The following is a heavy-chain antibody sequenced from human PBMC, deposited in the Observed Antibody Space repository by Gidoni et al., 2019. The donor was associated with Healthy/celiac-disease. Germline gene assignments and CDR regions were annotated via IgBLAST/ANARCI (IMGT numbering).Heavy chain of an antibody. Sequence: QVQLVQSGEEVKNPGASVKVSCKASGYTFPSHGIRWVRQAPGQGLEWMGWISAYNGTTNYAQKLQGRVTMTTDISTSTAYMELRSLRSDDTAVYYCARDGGYYYDSSGYYSFADYWGQGTLVTVSS. D-gene: IGHD3-22*01. CDR2: ISAYNGTT. J-gene: IGHJ4*02. CDR3: ARDGGYYYDSSGYYSFADY. V-gene: IGHV1-18*01. CDR1: GYTFPSHG.